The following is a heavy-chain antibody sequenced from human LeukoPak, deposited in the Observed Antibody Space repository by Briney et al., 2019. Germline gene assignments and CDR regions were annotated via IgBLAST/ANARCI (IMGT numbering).Heavy chain of an antibody. CDR1: GGSISSYY. CDR3: AKSVPAAIVRYFDY. V-gene: IGHV4-59*08. D-gene: IGHD2-2*01. J-gene: IGHJ4*02. Sequence: PSETLSLTCTVSGGSISSYYWSWIRQPPGKGLEWIGYIYYSGSTNYNPSLKSRVTISVDTSKNQFSLKLSSATAADTAVYYCAKSVPAAIVRYFDYWGQGTLVTVSS. CDR2: IYYSGST.